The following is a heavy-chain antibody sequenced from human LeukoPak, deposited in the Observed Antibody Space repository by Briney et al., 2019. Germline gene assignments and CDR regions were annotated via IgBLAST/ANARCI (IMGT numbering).Heavy chain of an antibody. J-gene: IGHJ4*02. CDR3: ARELYYYDSSGLGN. V-gene: IGHV3-30*03. CDR1: GFTFSSYS. D-gene: IGHD3-22*01. CDR2: ISYDGSNK. Sequence: GGSLRLSCAASGFTFSSYSMNWVRQAPGKGLEWVAVISYDGSNKYYADSVKGRFTISRDNSKNTLYLQMNSLRAEDTAVYYCARELYYYDSSGLGNWGQGTLVTVSS.